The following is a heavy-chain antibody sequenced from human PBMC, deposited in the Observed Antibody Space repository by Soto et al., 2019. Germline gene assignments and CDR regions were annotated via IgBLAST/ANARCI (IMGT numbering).Heavy chain of an antibody. V-gene: IGHV2-5*02. CDR3: AHLYYYDSSGSDYYYYGMDV. Sequence: QITLKESGPTLVKPTQTLTLTCTFSGFSLSTSGVGVGWIRQPPGKALEWLALIYWDDDKRYSPSLKSRLTITNDTSKNQVVLTMTNMDPVDTATYYCAHLYYYDSSGSDYYYYGMDVWGQGTTVTVSS. J-gene: IGHJ6*02. CDR1: GFSLSTSGVG. D-gene: IGHD3-22*01. CDR2: IYWDDDK.